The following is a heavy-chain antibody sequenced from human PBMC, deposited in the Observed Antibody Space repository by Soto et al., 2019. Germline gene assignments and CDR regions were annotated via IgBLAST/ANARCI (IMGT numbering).Heavy chain of an antibody. CDR2: IDAGGGGT. CDR3: AKARVPNDSSAYYSMLLDH. J-gene: IGHJ4*02. D-gene: IGHD3-22*01. CDR1: GFTFSSYA. Sequence: EVQLLESGGGLVQPGGSLRLSCVASGFTFSSYAMGWVRQAPRKGLEWVSAIDAGGGGTYYADSVKGRFAISRDNSKNTLYLQMNSLRTEDTAHYYCAKARVPNDSSAYYSMLLDHWGQGTLVTVSS. V-gene: IGHV3-23*01.